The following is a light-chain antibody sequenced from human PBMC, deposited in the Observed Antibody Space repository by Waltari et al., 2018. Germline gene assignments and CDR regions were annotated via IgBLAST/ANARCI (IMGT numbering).Light chain of an antibody. V-gene: IGLV1-40*01. CDR3: QSYDTTLSVV. Sequence: QSVLTQPPSVPGAPGQRVTISCSGSGSNIGAGYDVHWYRQLPGKAPTLLIYGVNTRPPGVSDRFSGSQFDTSASLAIAGLQADDEADYYCQSYDTTLSVVFGGGTKLTVL. J-gene: IGLJ2*01. CDR1: GSNIGAGYD. CDR2: GVN.